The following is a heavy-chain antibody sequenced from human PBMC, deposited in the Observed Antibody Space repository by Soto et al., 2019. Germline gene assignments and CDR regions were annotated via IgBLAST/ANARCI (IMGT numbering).Heavy chain of an antibody. CDR3: AGSSLYGMYG. CDR2: IYYGGST. J-gene: IGHJ6*02. CDR1: GGSISSYY. D-gene: IGHD3-10*01. V-gene: IGHV4-59*08. Sequence: SKPPSLTCTVSGGSISSYYWSWIRQPPGKGLEWIGYIYYGGSTYYNPSLKSRLIISIDTSKNQFSLKVGSVTAADTAVYYCAGSSLYGMYGCGQGTTVTGS.